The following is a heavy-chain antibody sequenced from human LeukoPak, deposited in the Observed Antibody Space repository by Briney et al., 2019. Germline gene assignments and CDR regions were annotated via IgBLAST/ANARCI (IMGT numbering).Heavy chain of an antibody. CDR3: ARGRAAAVYFDY. Sequence: ASVKVSCKASGYTFTGYYMHWVRQAPGQGLEWMGWINPNSGGTNYAQKFQGRVTMTRDTSISTAYMELCRLRSDDTAVYYCARGRAAAVYFDYWGQGTLVTVSS. CDR2: INPNSGGT. J-gene: IGHJ4*02. D-gene: IGHD6-13*01. V-gene: IGHV1-2*02. CDR1: GYTFTGYY.